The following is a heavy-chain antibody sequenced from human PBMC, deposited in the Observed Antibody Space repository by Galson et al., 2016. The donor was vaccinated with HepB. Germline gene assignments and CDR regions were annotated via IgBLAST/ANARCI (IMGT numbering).Heavy chain of an antibody. CDR3: AKDLYIVVVPSAIDY. D-gene: IGHD2-2*01. CDR1: GFTFSRYA. J-gene: IGHJ4*02. CDR2: ISGSGDRR. Sequence: SLRLSCAASGFTFSRYAMSWVRQAPGKGLEWVAVISGSGDRRYYADSVKGRFIISRDNSKNTVYLQMNSLRVEDTAVYYCAKDLYIVVVPSAIDYWGQGTLVTVAS. V-gene: IGHV3-23*01.